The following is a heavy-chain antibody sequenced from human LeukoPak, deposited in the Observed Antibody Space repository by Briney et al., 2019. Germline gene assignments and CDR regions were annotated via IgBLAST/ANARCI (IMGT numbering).Heavy chain of an antibody. CDR3: ASLPRRDVPYWYFDL. Sequence: SETLSLTCTVSGGSISSYYWSWIRPPPGKGLEWIGYIYYSGSTNYNPSLKSRVTISVDTSKNQFSLKLSSVTAADTAVYHCASLPRRDVPYWYFDLWGRGTLVTVSS. V-gene: IGHV4-59*08. D-gene: IGHD5-24*01. J-gene: IGHJ2*01. CDR1: GGSISSYY. CDR2: IYYSGST.